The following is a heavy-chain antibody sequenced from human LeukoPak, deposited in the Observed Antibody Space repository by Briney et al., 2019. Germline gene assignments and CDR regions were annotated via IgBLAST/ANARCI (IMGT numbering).Heavy chain of an antibody. V-gene: IGHV3-48*03. CDR2: ISSGGITI. Sequence: GGSLRLSCAASGFTFSSYEMNWVRQAPGKGLEWVSYISSGGITIYYADSVKGRFTISRDNAKNSLYLQMNSLRAEDAAVYYCASNSFGSGSMKGDFYYMDVWGKGATVTISS. D-gene: IGHD3-10*01. CDR3: ASNSFGSGSMKGDFYYMDV. J-gene: IGHJ6*03. CDR1: GFTFSSYE.